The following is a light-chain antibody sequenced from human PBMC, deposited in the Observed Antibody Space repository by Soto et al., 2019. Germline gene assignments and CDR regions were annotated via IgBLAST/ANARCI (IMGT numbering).Light chain of an antibody. CDR1: GSDVGDYNY. CDR3: SSYTSNSIVI. Sequence: QSVLTQPASVSGSPGQSITISCTETGSDVGDYNYVSWYQQHPGKAPKLMIYEVSHRLSGVSNRFSGSKSGYTASLTISGLQDEDEADYYCSSYTSNSIVIFGGGTKLTVL. J-gene: IGLJ2*01. V-gene: IGLV2-14*01. CDR2: EVS.